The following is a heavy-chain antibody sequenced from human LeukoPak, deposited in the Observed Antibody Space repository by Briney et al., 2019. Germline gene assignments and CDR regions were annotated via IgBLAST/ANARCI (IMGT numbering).Heavy chain of an antibody. V-gene: IGHV5-51*01. CDR2: IYPGDSDT. D-gene: IGHD5-24*01. CDR3: ARQGGYNYYYFDY. Sequence: GESLKISCKGSGYSVTSYWIGWVRQMPGKGLEWMGIIYPGDSDTRYSPSFQGQVTISADKSISTAYLQWSSLKASGTAMYYCARQGGYNYYYFDYWGQGTLVTVSS. J-gene: IGHJ4*02. CDR1: GYSVTSYW.